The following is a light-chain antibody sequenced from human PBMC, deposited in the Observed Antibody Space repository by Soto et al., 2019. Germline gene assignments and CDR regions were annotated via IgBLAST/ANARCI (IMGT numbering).Light chain of an antibody. Sequence: SSELTQPPSVSVAPGKTARITCGGNNLGSKSVHWYQQKPGQAPVLVIYYDSDRPSGIPERFSGSHSGNTATLTISRVEAGDEADYYCQVWDSSSDHWVFGGGTKLTVL. CDR1: NLGSKS. CDR3: QVWDSSSDHWV. CDR2: YDS. V-gene: IGLV3-21*04. J-gene: IGLJ3*02.